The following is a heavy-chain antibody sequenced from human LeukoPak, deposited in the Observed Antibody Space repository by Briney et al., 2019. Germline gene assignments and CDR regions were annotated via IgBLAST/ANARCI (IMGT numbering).Heavy chain of an antibody. V-gene: IGHV4-30-2*01. CDR1: GGSISSGGYY. Sequence: SETLSLTCTVSGGSISSGGYYWSWIRQPPGKGLEWIGYIYHSGSTYYNPSLKSRVTISVDRSKNQFSLKLSSVTAADTAVYYCARESSTEGFDPWGQGTLVTVSS. CDR2: IYHSGST. J-gene: IGHJ5*02. D-gene: IGHD4-17*01. CDR3: ARESSTEGFDP.